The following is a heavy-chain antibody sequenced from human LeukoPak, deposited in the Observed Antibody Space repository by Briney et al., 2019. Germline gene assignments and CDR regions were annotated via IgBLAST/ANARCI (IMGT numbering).Heavy chain of an antibody. Sequence: GGSLRLSCAASGFTFSSYGMHWVRQAPGKGLEWVAVISYDGSNKYYADSVKGRFTISRDNSKNTLYLQMNSLRAEDTAVYYCASAEGYSYGKHDYWGQGTLVTVSS. CDR1: GFTFSSYG. D-gene: IGHD5-18*01. J-gene: IGHJ4*02. V-gene: IGHV3-30*03. CDR2: ISYDGSNK. CDR3: ASAEGYSYGKHDY.